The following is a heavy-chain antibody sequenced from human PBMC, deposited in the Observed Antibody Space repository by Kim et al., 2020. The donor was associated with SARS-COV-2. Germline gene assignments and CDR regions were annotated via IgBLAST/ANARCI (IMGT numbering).Heavy chain of an antibody. Sequence: SETLSLTCTVSGGSISSGGYYWSWIRPHPGKGLEWIGYIYYSGSTYSNPSLKSRVTISVDTSKNQFSLKLSSVTAADTAVYYCARQQLVLGIDYWGQGTL. CDR1: GGSISSGGYY. D-gene: IGHD6-6*01. J-gene: IGHJ4*02. CDR3: ARQQLVLGIDY. V-gene: IGHV4-31*03. CDR2: IYYSGST.